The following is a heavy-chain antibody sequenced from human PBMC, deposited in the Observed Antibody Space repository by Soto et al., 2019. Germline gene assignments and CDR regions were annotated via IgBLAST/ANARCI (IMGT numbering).Heavy chain of an antibody. V-gene: IGHV3-74*01. CDR3: ASSHLTPFDY. J-gene: IGHJ4*02. D-gene: IGHD7-27*01. CDR1: GFIFSSYW. Sequence: EVQLVESGGGLVQPGGSLRLSCAASGFIFSSYWMNWVRQAPGKGLVWVSRINSGGGSTSYADSVKGRFTISRDNAKNSLYLQMNSLRAEDTAVYYCASSHLTPFDYWGQGTLVTVSS. CDR2: INSGGGST.